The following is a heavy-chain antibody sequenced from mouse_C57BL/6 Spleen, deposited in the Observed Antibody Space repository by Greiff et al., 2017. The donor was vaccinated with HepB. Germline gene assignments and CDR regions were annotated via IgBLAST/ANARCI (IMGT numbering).Heavy chain of an antibody. Sequence: QVQLQQPGAELVKPGASVKMSYKASGYTFTSYWITWVKQRPGQGLEWIGDIYPGSGSTNYNEKFKSKATLTVDTSSSTAYMQLSSLTSEDAAVYDSARNDGSIRTWFAYWGQGTLVTVSA. CDR2: IYPGSGST. D-gene: IGHD1-1*01. V-gene: IGHV1-55*01. CDR3: ARNDGSIRTWFAY. J-gene: IGHJ3*01. CDR1: GYTFTSYW.